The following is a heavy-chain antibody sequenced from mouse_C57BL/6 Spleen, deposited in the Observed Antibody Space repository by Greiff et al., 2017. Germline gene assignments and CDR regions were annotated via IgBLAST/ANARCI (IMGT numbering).Heavy chain of an antibody. V-gene: IGHV5-6*01. CDR1: GFTFSSYG. CDR3: ARPYYYGSSYFDY. D-gene: IGHD1-1*01. Sequence: EVKLQESGGDLVKPGGSLKLSCAASGFTFSSYGMSWVRQTPDKRLEWVATISSGGSYTYYPDSVKGRFTISRDNAKNTLYLQMSSLKSEDTAMYYCARPYYYGSSYFDYWGQGTTRTVSS. CDR2: ISSGGSYT. J-gene: IGHJ2*01.